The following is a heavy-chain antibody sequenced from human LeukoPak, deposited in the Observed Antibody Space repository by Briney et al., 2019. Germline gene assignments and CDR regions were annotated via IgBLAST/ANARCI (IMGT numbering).Heavy chain of an antibody. CDR2: IYYSGST. J-gene: IGHJ4*02. D-gene: IGHD3-16*02. CDR3: ARGRDYDYVWGSYRNFDY. Sequence: PSETLSLTCTVSGGSISSYYWSWIRQPPGKGLEWIGYIYYSGSTNYNPSLKSRVTISVDTSKNQFSLKLSSVTAADTAVYYCARGRDYDYVWGSYRNFDYWGQGTLVTVSS. V-gene: IGHV4-59*12. CDR1: GGSISSYY.